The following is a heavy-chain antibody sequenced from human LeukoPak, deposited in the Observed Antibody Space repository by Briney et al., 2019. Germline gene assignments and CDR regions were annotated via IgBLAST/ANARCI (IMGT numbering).Heavy chain of an antibody. Sequence: GGSLRLSCAASGFTFSSYAMSWVRQAPGKGLEWVSAISGSGGSTYYADSVKGRFTISRDNSKNTLYLQMNSLRAEDTAVYYCATLYGSGNESYYYYYYMDVWGKGTTVTVSS. CDR2: ISGSGGST. J-gene: IGHJ6*03. CDR1: GFTFSSYA. CDR3: ATLYGSGNESYYYYYYMDV. D-gene: IGHD3-10*01. V-gene: IGHV3-23*01.